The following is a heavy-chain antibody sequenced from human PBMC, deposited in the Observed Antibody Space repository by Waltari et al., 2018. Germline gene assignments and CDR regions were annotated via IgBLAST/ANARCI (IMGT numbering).Heavy chain of an antibody. J-gene: IGHJ5*02. CDR3: ARDGDSDYGDYTGHIGTFDP. D-gene: IGHD4-17*01. CDR1: GYSISSGSY. V-gene: IGHV4-38-2*02. Sequence: QVQLQESGPGLVKPSETLSLTCTVSGYSISSGSYWGWTRQPPGKGLEWIGSIYHSGSTYYNPSLKSLVTISVDTSKNQFSLKLSSVTAADTAVYYCARDGDSDYGDYTGHIGTFDPWGQGTLVTVSS. CDR2: IYHSGST.